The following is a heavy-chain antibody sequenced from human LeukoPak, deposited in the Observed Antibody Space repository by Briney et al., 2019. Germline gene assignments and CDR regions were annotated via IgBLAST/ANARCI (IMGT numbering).Heavy chain of an antibody. Sequence: GGSLRLSCAASGFTFSSYAMRWVRQAPGKGLEWVSAISGSGGSTYHADSVKGRFTISRDNSKNTLYLQMNSLRAEDTAVYYCAEDRRSHGDWGQGTLVTVSS. V-gene: IGHV3-23*01. J-gene: IGHJ4*02. D-gene: IGHD4-17*01. CDR3: AEDRRSHGD. CDR2: ISGSGGST. CDR1: GFTFSSYA.